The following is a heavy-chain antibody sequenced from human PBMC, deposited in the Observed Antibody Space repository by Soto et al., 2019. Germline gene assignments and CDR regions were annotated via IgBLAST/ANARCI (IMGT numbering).Heavy chain of an antibody. CDR1: GFTFSSYG. J-gene: IGHJ4*02. D-gene: IGHD1-26*01. V-gene: IGHV3-30*18. Sequence: QVQLVESGGGVVQPGRSLRLSCAASGFTFSSYGMHWVRQAPGKGLEWVAVISYDGSNKYYADSVKGRFTISRDNSKNTLYLQMNSLRAEDTAVYYCAKDYSGSYIRDYYFDYWGQGTLLTVSS. CDR2: ISYDGSNK. CDR3: AKDYSGSYIRDYYFDY.